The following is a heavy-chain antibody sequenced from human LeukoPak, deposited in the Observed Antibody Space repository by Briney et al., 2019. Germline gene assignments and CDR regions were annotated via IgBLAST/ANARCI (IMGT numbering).Heavy chain of an antibody. CDR3: AREFGHNRWYFDY. CDR2: VSADGRTQ. CDR1: GFTFRTYS. D-gene: IGHD5-24*01. J-gene: IGHJ4*02. V-gene: IGHV3-30*03. Sequence: GRSLRLSCAASGFTFRTYSIHWVRQAPGKGLEWVTVVSADGRTQLYSDSVKGRFTVSRDNSLNTLHLQMNSLKTEDTAVCYCAREFGHNRWYFDYWGQGALVTVSS.